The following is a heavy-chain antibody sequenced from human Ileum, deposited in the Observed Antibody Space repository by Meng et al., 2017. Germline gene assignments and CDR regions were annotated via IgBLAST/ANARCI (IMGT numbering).Heavy chain of an antibody. V-gene: IGHV4-39*07. Sequence: SETLSLTCTVSGDSISSGGYYWSWIRQHPGKGLEWIGEINHSGSTNYNPSLKSRVTISVDTSKNQFSLKLSSVTAADTAVYYCASGIAVAGDIDYWGQGTLVTVSS. J-gene: IGHJ4*02. CDR3: ASGIAVAGDIDY. D-gene: IGHD6-19*01. CDR1: GDSISSGGYY. CDR2: INHSGST.